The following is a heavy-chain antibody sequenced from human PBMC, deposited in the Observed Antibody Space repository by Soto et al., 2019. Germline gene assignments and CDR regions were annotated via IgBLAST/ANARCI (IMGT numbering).Heavy chain of an antibody. CDR2: VIPLFGTT. D-gene: IGHD4-17*01. J-gene: IGHJ3*02. CDR3: GRRFILDNGGNHDSFDI. CDR1: GGTFSNYA. Sequence: SVKVSSKASGGTFSNYAVSWVRQPPGQGLEWMGEVIPLFGTTPYAQKFQARVTITADESTNTAYMELSSLRLEDRAVYYRGRRFILDNGGNHDSFDIWGQGTKVTVSS. V-gene: IGHV1-69*13.